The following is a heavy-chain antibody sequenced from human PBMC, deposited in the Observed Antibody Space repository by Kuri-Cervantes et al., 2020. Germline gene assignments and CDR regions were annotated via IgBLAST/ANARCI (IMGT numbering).Heavy chain of an antibody. D-gene: IGHD5-24*01. CDR3: ARDLMATLGGFDP. CDR1: GYTFTGYY. J-gene: IGHJ5*02. CDR2: INPNSGGT. V-gene: IGHV1-2*02. Sequence: ASVKVSCKASGYTFTGYYMHWVRQAPGQGLEWMGWINPNSGGTNYAQKFQGRVTMTRDTSISTAYMELSRLRSDDTAVYYCARDLMATLGGFDPWGQGTLVTVSS.